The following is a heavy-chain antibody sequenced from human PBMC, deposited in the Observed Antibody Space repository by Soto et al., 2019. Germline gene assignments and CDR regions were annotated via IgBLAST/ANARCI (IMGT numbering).Heavy chain of an antibody. CDR2: ISSNGGST. Sequence: PWGSLRLSCAASGFTFSSYAMHWVRQAPGKGLEYVSAISSNGGSTYYANSVKGRFTISRDNSKNTLYLQMGSLRAEDMAVYYCARDLTFPAYGSANHYYYYGMDVWGQGTTVTVSS. V-gene: IGHV3-64*01. D-gene: IGHD3-10*01. CDR1: GFTFSSYA. CDR3: ARDLTFPAYGSANHYYYYGMDV. J-gene: IGHJ6*02.